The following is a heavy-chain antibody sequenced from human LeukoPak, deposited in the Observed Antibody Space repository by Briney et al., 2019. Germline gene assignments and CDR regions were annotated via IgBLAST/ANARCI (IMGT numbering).Heavy chain of an antibody. V-gene: IGHV3-23*01. CDR2: ISGSGGST. J-gene: IGHJ1*01. Sequence: PGGSLRLSCAASGFTFSNYAMNWVRQAPGKGLEWVSAISGSGGSTYYADSVKGRFTISRDNSKKTLYLQVNSLRAEDTAVYYCAKEGGHPNRYFHHWGQGTLVTVSS. D-gene: IGHD1-14*01. CDR1: GFTFSNYA. CDR3: AKEGGHPNRYFHH.